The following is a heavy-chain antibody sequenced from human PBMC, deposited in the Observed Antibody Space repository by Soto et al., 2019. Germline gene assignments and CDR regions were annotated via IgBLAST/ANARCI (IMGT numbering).Heavy chain of an antibody. D-gene: IGHD3-10*01. J-gene: IGHJ4*02. V-gene: IGHV4-59*08. Sequence: SLTCTVSGGSISSYYWSWIRQPPGKGLEWIGYIYYSGSTNYNPSLKSRITISVDTSKNQFSLKLNSMTAADTAVYYCARHNYGSGSTYFDSWGQGTLVTVSS. CDR2: IYYSGST. CDR1: GGSISSYY. CDR3: ARHNYGSGSTYFDS.